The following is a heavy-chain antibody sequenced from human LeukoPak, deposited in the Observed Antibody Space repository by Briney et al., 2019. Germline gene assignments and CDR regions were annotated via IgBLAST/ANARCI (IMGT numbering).Heavy chain of an antibody. CDR1: GYTFTSYY. CDR3: ARDGNYGSGTDFFDY. Sequence: ASVTVSCKASGYTFTSYYMHWVRQAPGQGLEWMGIINPSGGSTSYAQKFQGRVTMTRDTSTSTVYMELSSLRSEDTAVYYCARDGNYGSGTDFFDYWGQGTLVTVSS. CDR2: INPSGGST. D-gene: IGHD3-10*01. V-gene: IGHV1-46*01. J-gene: IGHJ4*02.